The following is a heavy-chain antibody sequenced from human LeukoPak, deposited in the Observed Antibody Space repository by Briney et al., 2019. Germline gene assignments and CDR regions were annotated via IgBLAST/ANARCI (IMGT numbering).Heavy chain of an antibody. V-gene: IGHV3-7*01. Sequence: GGSLRLSCAASGFTVSSNYMSWVRQAPGKGLEWVANIKQDGSEKYYVDSVKGRFTISRDNAKNSLYLQMNSLRAEDTAVYYCVRPSNPPHWGQGTLVTVSS. CDR2: IKQDGSEK. J-gene: IGHJ4*02. CDR3: VRPSNPPH. CDR1: GFTVSSNY.